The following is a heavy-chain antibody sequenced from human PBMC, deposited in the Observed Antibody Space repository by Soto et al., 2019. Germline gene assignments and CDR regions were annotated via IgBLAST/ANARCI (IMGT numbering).Heavy chain of an antibody. Sequence: PVESLKISCKGSGYSFTSYKIAWVRQMPGKGLEWMGIIFPRDSDTRYSPSFQGQVTISADKSTNTAYLQWSGLKASDTAMYYCARHATYYDILSGYYFDYWGQGTLVTVSS. D-gene: IGHD3-9*01. CDR2: IFPRDSDT. J-gene: IGHJ4*02. CDR3: ARHATYYDILSGYYFDY. CDR1: GYSFTSYK. V-gene: IGHV5-51*01.